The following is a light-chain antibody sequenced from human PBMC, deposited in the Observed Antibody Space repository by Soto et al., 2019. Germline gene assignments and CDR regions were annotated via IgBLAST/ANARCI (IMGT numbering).Light chain of an antibody. CDR3: LQDFNYPWT. V-gene: IGKV1-8*01. Sequence: AIRMTQSPSSFSASTGDRVTITCRASQGISSYLAWYQQKPGKAPKLLIYAASSLQSGVPSRFTGTASGTDFTLTISSLQPEDFATYYCLQDFNYPWTFGQGTKVDIK. J-gene: IGKJ1*01. CDR2: AAS. CDR1: QGISSY.